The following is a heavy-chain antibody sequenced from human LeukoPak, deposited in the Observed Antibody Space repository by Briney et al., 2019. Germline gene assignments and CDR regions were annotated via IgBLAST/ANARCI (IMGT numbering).Heavy chain of an antibody. D-gene: IGHD3-9*01. V-gene: IGHV3-15*01. CDR2: SKSKTDGGTK. Sequence: PGGSLRLSCAVSGFTISNAWMSWVRKAQGPGQERVGSSKSKTDGGTKDNAAPVKGRFTISSDDSKNTLYLQMNSLKTEDTAVYYCTTDPHYDILRGTGFDYWGQGTLVTVSS. J-gene: IGHJ4*02. CDR1: GFTISNAW. CDR3: TTDPHYDILRGTGFDY.